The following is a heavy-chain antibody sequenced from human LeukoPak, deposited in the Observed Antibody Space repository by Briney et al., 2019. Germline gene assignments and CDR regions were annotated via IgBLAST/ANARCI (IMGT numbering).Heavy chain of an antibody. CDR2: IKQDGSEK. V-gene: IGHV3-7*03. Sequence: GGSLRLSCAASGFTFNNYWMTWVRQAPGKGLEWVANIKQDGSEKNYVDSVKGRFIISRDNAKNSLYLQMNTLRADDTAVYYCARDGFGTGSNWGQGTLVTVSS. D-gene: IGHD3-16*01. CDR3: ARDGFGTGSN. CDR1: GFTFNNYW. J-gene: IGHJ4*02.